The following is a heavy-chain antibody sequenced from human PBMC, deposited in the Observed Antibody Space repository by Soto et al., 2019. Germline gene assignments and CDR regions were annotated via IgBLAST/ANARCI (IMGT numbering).Heavy chain of an antibody. CDR2: IIPIFGTA. V-gene: IGHV1-69*13. D-gene: IGHD5-12*01. CDR3: ARGGRRDGYKKAFDI. CDR1: GGTFSSYA. J-gene: IGHJ3*02. Sequence: GASVKVSCKASGGTFSSYAISWVRQAPGQGLEWMGGIIPIFGTANYAQKFQGRVTITADESTSTAYMELSSLRSEDTAVYYCARGGRRDGYKKAFDIWGQGTMVTVSS.